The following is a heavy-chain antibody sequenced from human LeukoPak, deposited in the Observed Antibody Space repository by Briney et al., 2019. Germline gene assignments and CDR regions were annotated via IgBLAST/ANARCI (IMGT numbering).Heavy chain of an antibody. CDR2: ISGSGGST. J-gene: IGHJ3*02. CDR1: GFTFSSYA. Sequence: GGSLRLSCAASGFTFSSYAMSWVRQAPGKGLEWVSAISGSGGSTYYADSVKGRFTISRDNSKNTLYLQMNSLRAEDTAVYYCAKDRVGATTALLDAFDIWGQGTMVTVSS. V-gene: IGHV3-23*01. D-gene: IGHD1-26*01. CDR3: AKDRVGATTALLDAFDI.